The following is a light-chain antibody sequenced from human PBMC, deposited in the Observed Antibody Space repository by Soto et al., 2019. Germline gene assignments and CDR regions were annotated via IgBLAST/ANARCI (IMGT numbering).Light chain of an antibody. J-gene: IGLJ1*01. CDR3: SSFTSSTTYV. Sequence: ALAQSASVSGSPGQSITISCTGTSSDVGNYNYVSWYQQHPGEVPKLIIFNVNNRPSGVSNRFSGSKSGNTASLTISGLQAEDEADYYCSSFTSSTTYVFGTGTKVTVL. CDR1: SSDVGNYNY. CDR2: NVN. V-gene: IGLV2-14*01.